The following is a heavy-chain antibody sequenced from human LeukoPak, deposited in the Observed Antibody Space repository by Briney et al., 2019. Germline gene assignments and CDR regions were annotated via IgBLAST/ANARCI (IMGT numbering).Heavy chain of an antibody. D-gene: IGHD2-2*01. CDR1: GYTFTGYY. Sequence: ASVKVSCKASGYTFTGYYMHWVRPAPGQGLEWMGWINPNSGGTNYAQKFQGRVTMTRDTSISTAYMELSRLRSDDTAVYYCARGPSRIVVVIYWGQGTLVTVSS. V-gene: IGHV1-2*02. CDR3: ARGPSRIVVVIY. J-gene: IGHJ4*02. CDR2: INPNSGGT.